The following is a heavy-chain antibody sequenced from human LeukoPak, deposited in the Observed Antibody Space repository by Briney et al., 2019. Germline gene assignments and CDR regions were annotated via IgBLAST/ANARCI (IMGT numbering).Heavy chain of an antibody. D-gene: IGHD6-13*01. V-gene: IGHV3-30*18. J-gene: IGHJ3*02. CDR2: ISYDGSNK. CDR3: AKGQQKALYNAFDI. Sequence: GGSLRLSCAASGFTFSSYGMHWVRQAPGKGLEWVAVISYDGSNKYYADSVKGRFTISRDNSKNTLYLQMNSLRAEDTAVYYCAKGQQKALYNAFDIWGQGTMVTVSS. CDR1: GFTFSSYG.